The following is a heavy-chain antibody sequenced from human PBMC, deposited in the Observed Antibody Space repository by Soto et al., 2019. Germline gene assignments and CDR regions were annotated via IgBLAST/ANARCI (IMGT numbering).Heavy chain of an antibody. CDR3: ARDIVFEDSSDYLAGY. D-gene: IGHD3-22*01. CDR2: ISADNGIT. J-gene: IGHJ4*02. V-gene: IGHV1-18*01. Sequence: ASVKVSCKASGYSFTSYGFSWVRQAPGQGLEWMGWISADNGITNYAQKFQGRVTMTTDTYTTTAYMELRSLTFDDTATYYCARDIVFEDSSDYLAGYWGQGTLVTVSS. CDR1: GYSFTSYG.